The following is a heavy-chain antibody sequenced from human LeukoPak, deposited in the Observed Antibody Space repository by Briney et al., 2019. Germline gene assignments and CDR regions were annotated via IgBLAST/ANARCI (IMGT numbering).Heavy chain of an antibody. CDR2: ISPTGSTT. Sequence: PGGSLRLSCTASGFSFSGHWMHWARQLPGKGLGWVSRISPTGSTTSYADSVKGRFTISRDNSKNTLYLQMNSLRAEDTAVYYCHSSGWYGVFTEYFQHWGQGTLVTVSS. J-gene: IGHJ1*01. D-gene: IGHD6-19*01. V-gene: IGHV3-74*01. CDR1: GFSFSGHW. CDR3: HSSGWYGVFTEYFQH.